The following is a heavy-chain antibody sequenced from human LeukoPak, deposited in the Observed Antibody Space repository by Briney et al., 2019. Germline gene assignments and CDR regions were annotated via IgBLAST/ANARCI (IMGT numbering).Heavy chain of an antibody. CDR2: IYYSGST. D-gene: IGHD5-12*01. Sequence: KPSETLSLTCTVSGGSISSYYWSWIRQPPGKGLEWIGYIYYSGSTNYNPSLKSRVTISVDTSKNQFSLKLSSVTAADTAVYYCARHYSGYDKDWFDPWGQGTLVTVSS. V-gene: IGHV4-59*08. CDR3: ARHYSGYDKDWFDP. CDR1: GGSISSYY. J-gene: IGHJ5*02.